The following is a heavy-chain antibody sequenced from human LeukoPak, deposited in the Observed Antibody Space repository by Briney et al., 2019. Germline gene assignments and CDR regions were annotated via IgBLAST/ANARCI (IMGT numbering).Heavy chain of an antibody. CDR1: GGSISSGGYY. V-gene: IGHV4-31*03. J-gene: IGHJ5*02. CDR2: IYYSGST. D-gene: IGHD3-3*01. CDR3: ARFQNYDFWSGYMEFDP. Sequence: SETLSLTCTVSGGSISSGGYYWSWIRQHPGKGLEWIGCIYYSGSTYYNPSLKSRVTISVDTSKNQFSLKLSSVTAADTAVYYCARFQNYDFWSGYMEFDPWGQGTLVTVSS.